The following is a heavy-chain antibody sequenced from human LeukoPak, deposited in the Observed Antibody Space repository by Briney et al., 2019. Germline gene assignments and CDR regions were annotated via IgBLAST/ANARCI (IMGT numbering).Heavy chain of an antibody. V-gene: IGHV3-30*02. CDR3: AKDAVGATAYYFDC. J-gene: IGHJ4*02. CDR1: GFTFSSYG. CDR2: IQYDGNNK. Sequence: GGSLRLSCAASGFTFSSYGMHWVRQAPGKGLEWVAFIQYDGNNKYYADSVKGRFTISRDNSKNTLYLQMNRLRAEDTAVYYCAKDAVGATAYYFDCWGQGTLVSVSS. D-gene: IGHD1-26*01.